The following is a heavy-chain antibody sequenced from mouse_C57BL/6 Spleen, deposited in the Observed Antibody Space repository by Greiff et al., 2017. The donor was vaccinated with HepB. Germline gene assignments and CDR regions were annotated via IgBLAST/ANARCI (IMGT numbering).Heavy chain of an antibody. Sequence: QVHVKQSGAELVRPGASVTLSCKASGYTFTDYEMHWVKQTPVHGLDWIGAIDPETGGTAYNQKFKGKAILTADKSSSTAYMELRSLTSEDSAVYYCTRSGYTFAYWGQGTLVTVSA. CDR2: IDPETGGT. CDR1: GYTFTDYE. CDR3: TRSGYTFAY. J-gene: IGHJ3*01. V-gene: IGHV1-15*01.